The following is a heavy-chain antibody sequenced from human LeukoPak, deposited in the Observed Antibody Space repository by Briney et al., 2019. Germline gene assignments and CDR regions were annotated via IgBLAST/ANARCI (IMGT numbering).Heavy chain of an antibody. V-gene: IGHV4-59*01. CDR3: ARDGRVGAAGSYYYYGMDV. CDR2: IYYSGST. CDR1: GGSISSYY. J-gene: IGHJ6*02. D-gene: IGHD6-13*01. Sequence: SEALSLTCTVSGGSISSYYWSWIRQPPGKGLEWIGYIYYSGSTNYNPSLKSRVTISVDTSKNQFSLKLSSVTAADTAVYYCARDGRVGAAGSYYYYGMDVWGQGTTVTVSS.